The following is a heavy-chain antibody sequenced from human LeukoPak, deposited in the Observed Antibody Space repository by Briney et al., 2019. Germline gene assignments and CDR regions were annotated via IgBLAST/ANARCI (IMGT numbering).Heavy chain of an antibody. CDR2: LYSGGST. D-gene: IGHD5-24*01. CDR1: VGSISSNNYY. CDR3: ARHDRDGYHFDY. J-gene: IGHJ4*02. V-gene: IGHV4-39*01. Sequence: PSETLSLTCSVSVGSISSNNYYWGWVRQPPGKGLEWIGNLYSGGSTSYNPSLKSRVTISLDASKNQFSLKLRSVTAADAAVYYCARHDRDGYHFDYWGQGTLVTVSS.